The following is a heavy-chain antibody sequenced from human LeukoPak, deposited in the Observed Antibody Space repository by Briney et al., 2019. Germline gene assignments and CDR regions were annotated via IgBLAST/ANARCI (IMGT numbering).Heavy chain of an antibody. D-gene: IGHD3-22*01. J-gene: IGHJ4*02. Sequence: GGSLRLSCAASGFTFSSYAMHWVRQAPGKGLEWVAVISYDGSNKYYADSVKGRFTISRDNSKNTLYLQMNSLRAEDTAVYYCARDRSYYDSSGYGHYFDYWGQGTLVTVSS. CDR2: ISYDGSNK. V-gene: IGHV3-30*14. CDR3: ARDRSYYDSSGYGHYFDY. CDR1: GFTFSSYA.